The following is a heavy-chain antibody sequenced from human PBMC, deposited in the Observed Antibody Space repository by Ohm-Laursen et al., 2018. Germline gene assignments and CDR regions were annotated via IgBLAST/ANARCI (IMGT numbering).Heavy chain of an antibody. Sequence: SETLSLTCTVSGVSISSYYWSWICQPPGKGLEWIGEINYSGSTNYNPSLKSRVTISVDTSKNQFSLKLSSVTAADTAVYHCARHRPYCGGDCYSFDYWGQGTLVTVSS. V-gene: IGHV4-59*08. J-gene: IGHJ4*02. CDR3: ARHRPYCGGDCYSFDY. CDR1: GVSISSYY. CDR2: INYSGST. D-gene: IGHD2-21*02.